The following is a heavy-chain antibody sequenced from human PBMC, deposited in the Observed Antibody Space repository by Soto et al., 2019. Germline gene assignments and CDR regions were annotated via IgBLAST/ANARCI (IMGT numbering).Heavy chain of an antibody. V-gene: IGHV3-49*03. D-gene: IGHD3-3*01. J-gene: IGHJ3*02. CDR3: VSSVEWLLFGDAFDI. CDR2: IRSKAYGGTT. CDR1: GFTFGDYA. Sequence: GGSLRLSCTASGFTFGDYAMSWFRQAPGKGLEWVGFIRSKAYGGTTEYAASVKGRFTISRDDSKSIAYLQMNSLKTEDTAVYYCVSSVEWLLFGDAFDIWGQGTMVTVSS.